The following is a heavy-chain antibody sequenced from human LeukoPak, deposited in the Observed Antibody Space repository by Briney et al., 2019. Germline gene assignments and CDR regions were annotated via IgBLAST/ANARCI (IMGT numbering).Heavy chain of an antibody. Sequence: PGGSLRLSCAAPGFAFSSYWMSWVRQAPGKGLEWVANIKPDGSEKYYVDSVKGRFTISRDHAKNSLYLQMNSLRAEDTAMYYCARFGVPYGVDVWGQGTTVTVSS. CDR3: ARFGVPYGVDV. CDR1: GFAFSSYW. CDR2: IKPDGSEK. D-gene: IGHD2-8*01. J-gene: IGHJ6*02. V-gene: IGHV3-7*05.